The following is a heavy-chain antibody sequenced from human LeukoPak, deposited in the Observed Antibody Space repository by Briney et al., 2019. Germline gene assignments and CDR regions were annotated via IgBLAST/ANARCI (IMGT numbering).Heavy chain of an antibody. CDR2: IYPGDSDT. J-gene: IGHJ3*02. Sequence: GESLKISCKGSGYSFTSYWIGWVRQMPGKGLEWMGIIYPGDSDTRYSPSFQGQVTISADKSISTAYLQWSSLKASDTAMYYCASGGYYDSSGYSPLAFDIWGQGTMVTVSS. CDR1: GYSFTSYW. CDR3: ASGGYYDSSGYSPLAFDI. D-gene: IGHD3-22*01. V-gene: IGHV5-51*01.